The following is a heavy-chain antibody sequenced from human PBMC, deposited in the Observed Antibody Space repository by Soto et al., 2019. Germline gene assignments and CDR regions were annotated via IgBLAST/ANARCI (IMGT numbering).Heavy chain of an antibody. J-gene: IGHJ4*02. CDR3: EKGGGGDHGY. Sequence: EVQLVESEGGLVQPGGSLRLSCEASGFIFTTSDMSWVRQAPGKGLEWISSITITGDTTHYADSVKGRFTISRDNSRNTVYLQMNSPRVADTAVYYCEKGGGGDHGYWGQGTLVAVSS. CDR1: GFIFTTSD. D-gene: IGHD2-21*02. V-gene: IGHV3-23*04. CDR2: ITITGDTT.